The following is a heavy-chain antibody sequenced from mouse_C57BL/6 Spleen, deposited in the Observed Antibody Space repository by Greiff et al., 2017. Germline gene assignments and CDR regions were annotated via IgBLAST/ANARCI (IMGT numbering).Heavy chain of an antibody. D-gene: IGHD2-3*01. J-gene: IGHJ3*01. CDR1: GYTFTDYY. V-gene: IGHV1-26*01. Sequence: VQLKQSGPELVKPGASVKISCKASGYTFTDYYMNWVKQSHGKSLEWIGDINPNNGGTSYNQKFKGKATLTVDKSSSTAYMELRSLTSEDSAVYYCARNGGYYRFAYWGQGTLVTVSA. CDR2: INPNNGGT. CDR3: ARNGGYYRFAY.